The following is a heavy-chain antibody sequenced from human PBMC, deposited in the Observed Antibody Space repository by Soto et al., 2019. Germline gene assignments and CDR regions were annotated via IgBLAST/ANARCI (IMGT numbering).Heavy chain of an antibody. CDR3: AKATYRAPDFWSGYY. Sequence: GGSLRLSCAASGFTFSSYAMSWVRQAPGKGLEWVSAISGSGDSTYYADSVKGRFTISRDNSKNTLYLQMNSLRAEDTAVYYCAKATYRAPDFWSGYYWGQGTLVTVSS. CDR1: GFTFSSYA. D-gene: IGHD3-3*01. V-gene: IGHV3-23*01. CDR2: ISGSGDST. J-gene: IGHJ4*02.